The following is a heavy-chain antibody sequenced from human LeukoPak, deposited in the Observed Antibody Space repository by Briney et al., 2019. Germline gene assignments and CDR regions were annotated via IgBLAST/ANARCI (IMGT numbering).Heavy chain of an antibody. V-gene: IGHV3-23*01. CDR3: AKDQKPDSGYDIGY. CDR1: GFTISSYG. Sequence: PGGSLRLSCAASGFTISSYGMNWVRQAPRKGLEWVSVIFGSGDTTNYADSVKGRFTISRDRSKNTLYLEMHSLRADDTAVYYCAKDQKPDSGYDIGYWGQGTLVIVSS. D-gene: IGHD5-12*01. J-gene: IGHJ4*02. CDR2: IFGSGDTT.